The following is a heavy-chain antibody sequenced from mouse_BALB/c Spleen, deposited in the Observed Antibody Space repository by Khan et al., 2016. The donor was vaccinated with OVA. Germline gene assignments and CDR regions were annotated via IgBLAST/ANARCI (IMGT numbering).Heavy chain of an antibody. CDR1: GFSLTDYA. CDR3: ARDPPYYSMDY. V-gene: IGHV2-6-5*01. Sequence: VQLVESGPGLVAPSQSLSITCTVSGFSLTDYAVSWIHQPPGKGLEWLGVIWVSGSKYYNSVLKPRLSISKDNSKSQVFLKMNSLQTDDTAMYFCARDPPYYSMDYWGQGTSVTVSS. CDR2: IWVSGSK. J-gene: IGHJ4*01.